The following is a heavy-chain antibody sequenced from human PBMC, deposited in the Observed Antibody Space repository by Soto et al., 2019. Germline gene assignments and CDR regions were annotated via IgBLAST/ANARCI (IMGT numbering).Heavy chain of an antibody. CDR1: GFSFSYA. D-gene: IGHD6-13*01. J-gene: IGHJ4*02. V-gene: IGHV3-23*01. CDR3: AKDFAFESIAAAFPGY. Sequence: DVQLLESGGGLVQPGGSLRLSCVVSGFSFSYAIIWVRQAPGKGQEWVSGITGGGRTEYAASVKGRFTISRDNSKNTLYLQMNSLRAEDTAVYYCAKDFAFESIAAAFPGYWGQGTLVTVSS. CDR2: ITGGGRT.